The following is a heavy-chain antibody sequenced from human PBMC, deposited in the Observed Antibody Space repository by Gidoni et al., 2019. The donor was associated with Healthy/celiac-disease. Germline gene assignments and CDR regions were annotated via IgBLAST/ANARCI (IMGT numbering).Heavy chain of an antibody. D-gene: IGHD6-6*01. CDR2: LNPSGGST. J-gene: IGHJ6*02. V-gene: IGHV1-46*01. Sequence: QVQLVQSGAEVKKPGAEGTVYGKGCGHTFTSYYMHWVRPAPGQGLEGMGILNPSGGSTSHEQKFQGRVTMTRDTSTGTVYMELRRLGDEATAVYDSAIEDRFPRPMDVWGQGTTVTVSS. CDR3: AIEDRFPRPMDV. CDR1: GHTFTSYY.